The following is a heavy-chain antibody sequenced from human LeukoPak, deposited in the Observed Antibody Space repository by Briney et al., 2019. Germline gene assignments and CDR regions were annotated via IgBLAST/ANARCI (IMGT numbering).Heavy chain of an antibody. CDR2: INPNSGGT. Sequence: ASVKVSCKASGYIFTGYYMHWVRQAPGQGLEWIGWINPNSGGTNYAQKFQGWVTMTRDTSISTAYMELSRLRSDDTAVYYCAREGGSSIQGDAFDIWGQGTMVTVSS. V-gene: IGHV1-2*04. CDR3: AREGGSSIQGDAFDI. D-gene: IGHD1-26*01. CDR1: GYIFTGYY. J-gene: IGHJ3*02.